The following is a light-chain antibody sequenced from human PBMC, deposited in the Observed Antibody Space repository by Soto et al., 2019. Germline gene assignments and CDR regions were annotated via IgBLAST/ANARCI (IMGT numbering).Light chain of an antibody. J-gene: IGLJ1*01. CDR3: CSYTSSSTYV. CDR1: SSDVGGYEY. Sequence: QSVLTQPASVSGSPGQSITISCTGTSSDVGGYEYVSWYQQHPGKAPKVMIHEVSNRPSGVSNRFSASKSGNTASLTISELQAEDEADYYCCSYTSSSTYVFGIGTKVTVL. V-gene: IGLV2-14*01. CDR2: EVS.